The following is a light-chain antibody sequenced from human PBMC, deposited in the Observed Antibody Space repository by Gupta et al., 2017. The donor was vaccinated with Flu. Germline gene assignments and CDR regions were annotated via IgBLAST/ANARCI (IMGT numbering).Light chain of an antibody. CDR1: QSVSSSY. CDR2: GAS. J-gene: IGKJ1*01. Sequence: EIVLTQSPGTLSLSPGERATLSCRASQSVSSSYLAWYQQKPGQAPRLLIYGASSRATGIPDRFSGSGSATDFTLTISRLDPEDFAVYYCQQYGSSPLTFGQGTKVEIK. V-gene: IGKV3-20*01. CDR3: QQYGSSPLT.